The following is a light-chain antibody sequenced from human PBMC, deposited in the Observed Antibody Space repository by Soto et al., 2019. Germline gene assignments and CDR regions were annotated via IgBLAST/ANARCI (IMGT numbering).Light chain of an antibody. J-gene: IGLJ2*01. V-gene: IGLV2-11*01. CDR2: DVS. Sequence: QSALTQPRSVSGSPGPSVTISCTGTSSDVGGYNYVSWYQQHPGKAPKLMIYDVSKRPSGVPDRFSGSKSGSTASLTISGLQAEDEADYYCCSYAGSYTFLFGGGTQLTVL. CDR3: CSYAGSYTFL. CDR1: SSDVGGYNY.